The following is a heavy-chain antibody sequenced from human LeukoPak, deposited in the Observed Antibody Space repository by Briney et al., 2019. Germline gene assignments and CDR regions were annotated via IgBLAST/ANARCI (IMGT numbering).Heavy chain of an antibody. J-gene: IGHJ4*02. CDR2: IKEDESDE. D-gene: IGHD3-22*01. V-gene: IGHV3-7*03. CDR3: AKDHSAHYYDSSGYLDY. CDR1: GFTFSSYW. Sequence: AGGSLGLSCEASGFTFSSYWVSWVRQAPGKGLEWVAHIKEDESDEYYVDSVRGRFTASRDNAKNSVNLQMNSLRAEDTAVYYCAKDHSAHYYDSSGYLDYWGQGTLVTVSS.